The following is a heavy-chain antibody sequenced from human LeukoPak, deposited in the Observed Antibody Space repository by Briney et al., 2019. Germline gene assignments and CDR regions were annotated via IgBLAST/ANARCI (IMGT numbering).Heavy chain of an antibody. V-gene: IGHV3-30*04. CDR3: ARDRDILTGYDSFDY. J-gene: IGHJ4*02. Sequence: GGSLRLSCAASGFTFSSYAMHWVRQAPGKGLEWVAVISYDGSNKYYADSVKGRFTISRDNAKNSVFLQMSSLRVEDTAVYYCARDRDILTGYDSFDYWGQGTLVSVSS. CDR2: ISYDGSNK. CDR1: GFTFSSYA. D-gene: IGHD3-9*01.